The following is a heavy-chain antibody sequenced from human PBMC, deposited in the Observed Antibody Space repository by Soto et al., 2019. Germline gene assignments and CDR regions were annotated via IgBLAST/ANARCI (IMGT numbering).Heavy chain of an antibody. J-gene: IGHJ6*02. CDR1: GGSISSYY. CDR2: IYTSGST. D-gene: IGHD3-10*01. V-gene: IGHV4-4*07. CDR3: ARARYYYGSGSYLFADYYYYGMDV. Sequence: LSLTCTVSGGSISSYYWSWIRQPAGKGLEWIGRIYTSGSTNYNPSLKSRVTMSVDTSKNQFSLKLSSVTAADTAVYYCARARYYYGSGSYLFADYYYYGMDVWGQGTTVTVSS.